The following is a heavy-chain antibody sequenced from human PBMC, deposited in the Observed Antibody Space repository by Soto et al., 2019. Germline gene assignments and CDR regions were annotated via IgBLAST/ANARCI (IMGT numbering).Heavy chain of an antibody. D-gene: IGHD4-17*01. CDR2: IYFSGTT. CDR1: GGSVSGYSYY. V-gene: IGHV4-61*01. CDR3: ARSPDSGDYVDY. Sequence: QVQLQESGPRLVQPSETLSLTCSVSGGSVSGYSYYWSWIRQPPGAGLEWIGYIYFSGTTNYNPSLESRISILVDSSKNQFSLKLSSVTAADTGVYYCARSPDSGDYVDYWGQGTLVAVSS. J-gene: IGHJ4*02.